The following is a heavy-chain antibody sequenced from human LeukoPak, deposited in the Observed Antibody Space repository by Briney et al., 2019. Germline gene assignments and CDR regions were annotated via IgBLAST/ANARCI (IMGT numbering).Heavy chain of an antibody. J-gene: IGHJ5*02. V-gene: IGHV1-46*01. D-gene: IGHD2-15*01. CDR1: GYTFTTYD. CDR3: ATGRSGGTWFDP. CDR2: IDTSDGNT. Sequence: ASVKVSCKASGYTFTTYDMHWMRQAPGQGLEWVGMIDTSDGNTNYAQKFQGRVTMTRDTSTSTVYMELSSLRSEDTAVYYCATGRSGGTWFDPWGQGTLVTVSS.